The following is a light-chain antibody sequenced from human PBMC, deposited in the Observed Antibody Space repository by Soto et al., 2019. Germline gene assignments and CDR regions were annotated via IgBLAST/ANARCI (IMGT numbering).Light chain of an antibody. CDR2: DAS. V-gene: IGKV1-5*01. J-gene: IGKJ4*01. Sequence: DIQMTQSPSTLSAPVRDRITITCRASQSINSWLAWYQQKPGKAPKLLIYDASSLQSGVPSRFSAGGSGRAFTLTISVLQPDEVASYICEQYKSYSAFGGGTKVEI. CDR3: EQYKSYSA. CDR1: QSINSW.